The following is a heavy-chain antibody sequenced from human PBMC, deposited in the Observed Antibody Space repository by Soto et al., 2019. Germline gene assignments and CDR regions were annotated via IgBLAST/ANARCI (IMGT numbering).Heavy chain of an antibody. Sequence: PGGSLRLSCAASGFTLSSFFMHWVRQGPGKGLVWVSRINNDGSSTTYADSVKGRFTISRDNAKNTLYLQMNSLRAEDTAVYYCARDPDYYDSSGYYPEYFQHWGQGTTVTVSS. D-gene: IGHD3-22*01. CDR3: ARDPDYYDSSGYYPEYFQH. J-gene: IGHJ1*01. CDR2: INNDGSST. V-gene: IGHV3-74*03. CDR1: GFTLSSFF.